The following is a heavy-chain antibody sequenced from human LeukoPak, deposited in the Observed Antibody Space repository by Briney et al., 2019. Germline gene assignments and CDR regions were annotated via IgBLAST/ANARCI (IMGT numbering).Heavy chain of an antibody. J-gene: IGHJ4*02. Sequence: GGSLRLSCAASGFTFGSYSMSWVRQVPGKGLEWVSVISAGGITTYYADSVKGRFTISRDNSKNTVFSQMSSLRAEDTALYYCARKSGSGNFPLDYWGQGTLVTVSS. CDR1: GFTFGSYS. V-gene: IGHV3-23*01. CDR2: ISAGGITT. CDR3: ARKSGSGNFPLDY. D-gene: IGHD3-10*01.